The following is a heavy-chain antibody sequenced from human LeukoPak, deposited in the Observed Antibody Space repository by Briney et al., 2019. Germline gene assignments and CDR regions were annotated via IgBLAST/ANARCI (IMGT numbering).Heavy chain of an antibody. CDR1: GFTFSSYG. J-gene: IGHJ4*02. CDR3: ARDRGTVVVFDY. CDR2: IWYDGSNK. Sequence: GGSLRLSCAASGFTFSSYGMHWVRQAPGKGLEWVAVIWYDGSNKYYADSVKGRFTISRDNSKNTLYLQMNSLRAEDTAVYYCARDRGTVVVFDYWGQGTLVTVSS. V-gene: IGHV3-33*08. D-gene: IGHD4-23*01.